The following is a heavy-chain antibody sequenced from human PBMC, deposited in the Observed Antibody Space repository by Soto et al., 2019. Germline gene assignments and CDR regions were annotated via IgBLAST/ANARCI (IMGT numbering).Heavy chain of an antibody. J-gene: IGHJ3*02. CDR2: IYHSGST. Sequence: SETLSLTCAVSGGSISSSNWWSLVRQPPGKGLKWIGEIYHSGSTNYNPSLKSRVTISVDKSKNQFSLKLSSVTAADTAVYYCAGAVVAATHDAFDIWGQGTMVTVSS. CDR1: GGSISSSNW. V-gene: IGHV4-4*02. D-gene: IGHD2-15*01. CDR3: AGAVVAATHDAFDI.